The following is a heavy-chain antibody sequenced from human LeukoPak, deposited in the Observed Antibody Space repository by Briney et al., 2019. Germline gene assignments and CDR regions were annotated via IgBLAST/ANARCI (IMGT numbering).Heavy chain of an antibody. CDR2: ISGSGGST. CDR3: AKDSTYDSSGYYDY. V-gene: IGHV3-23*01. Sequence: GGSLRLSCAASGFTFGSYAMNWVRQAPGKGLEWVSAISGSGGSTYYADSVKGRFTISRDNSKNTLYLQMNSLRVEDTAIYFCAKDSTYDSSGYYDYWGQGTLVTVSS. D-gene: IGHD3-22*01. J-gene: IGHJ4*02. CDR1: GFTFGSYA.